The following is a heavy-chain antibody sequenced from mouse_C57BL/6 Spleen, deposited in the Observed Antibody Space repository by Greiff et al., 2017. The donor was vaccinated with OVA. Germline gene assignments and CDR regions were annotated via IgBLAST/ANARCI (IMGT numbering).Heavy chain of an antibody. CDR3: ARNGDDYDDAMDY. J-gene: IGHJ4*01. CDR2: IDPSDSYT. CDR1: GYTFTSYW. Sequence: QVQLQQPGAELVMPGASVKLSCKASGYTFTSYWMHWVKQRPGQGLEWIGEIDPSDSYTNYNQQFKGKSTFTVDKSSSTADMQLSSLTSEDAAVYYCARNGDDYDDAMDYWGQGTSVTVSS. D-gene: IGHD2-4*01. V-gene: IGHV1-69*01.